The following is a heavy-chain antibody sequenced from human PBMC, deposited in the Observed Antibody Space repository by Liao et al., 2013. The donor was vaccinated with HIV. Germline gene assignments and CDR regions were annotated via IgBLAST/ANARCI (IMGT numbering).Heavy chain of an antibody. CDR3: ARGRIAARHHY. D-gene: IGHD6-6*01. CDR2: INHSGST. V-gene: IGHV4-34*01. CDR1: GGSFSGNY. Sequence: QVQLQQWGAGLLKPSETLSLTCAVYGGSFSGNYWSWIRQPPGKGLEWIGEINHSGSTNYNPSLKSRVTISVDTSKNQFSLKLSSVTAADTAVYYCARGRIAARHHYWGQGTLVTVSS. J-gene: IGHJ4*02.